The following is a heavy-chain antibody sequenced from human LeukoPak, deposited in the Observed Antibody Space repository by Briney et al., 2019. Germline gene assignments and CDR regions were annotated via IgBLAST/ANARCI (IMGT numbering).Heavy chain of an antibody. D-gene: IGHD1-26*01. J-gene: IGHJ6*02. CDR3: ARAYRYSGSSRRGSGMDV. CDR1: GFTFSSYA. V-gene: IGHV3-30-3*01. CDR2: ISYDGSNK. Sequence: QTGGSLRLSCAASGFTFSSYAMHWVRQAPGKGLEWVAVISYDGSNKYYADSVKGRFTISRDNSKNTLYLRMNSLRAEDTAVYYCARAYRYSGSSRRGSGMDVWGQGTTVTVSS.